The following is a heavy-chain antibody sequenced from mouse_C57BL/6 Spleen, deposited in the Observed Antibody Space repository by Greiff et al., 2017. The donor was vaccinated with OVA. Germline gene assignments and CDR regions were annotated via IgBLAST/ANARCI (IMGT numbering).Heavy chain of an antibody. Sequence: VQLQQSGPELVKPGASVKISCKASGYTFTDYYMNWVKQSHGKSLEWIGDINPNNGGTSYNQKFKGKATLTVDKSSSTAYMELRSLTSEDSAVYYCARRGTLTGAFDYWGQGTTLTVSS. CDR2: INPNNGGT. V-gene: IGHV1-26*01. D-gene: IGHD4-1*01. CDR1: GYTFTDYY. J-gene: IGHJ2*01. CDR3: ARRGTLTGAFDY.